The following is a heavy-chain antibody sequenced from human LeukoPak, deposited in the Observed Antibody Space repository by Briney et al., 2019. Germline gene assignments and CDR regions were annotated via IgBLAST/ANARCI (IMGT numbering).Heavy chain of an antibody. V-gene: IGHV3-73*01. CDR2: IRSKAKSYAT. Sequence: QPGGSLKLSCTASGFNFSGSTMHWVRQTSGKGLEWVGRIRSKAKSYATVYAASLKGRVTITREDSKNTAYLQMNSLKTEDTAVYYCGSSDDYASFDYWGQGTLVTVSS. CDR3: GSSDDYASFDY. CDR1: GFNFSGST. J-gene: IGHJ4*02. D-gene: IGHD4-17*01.